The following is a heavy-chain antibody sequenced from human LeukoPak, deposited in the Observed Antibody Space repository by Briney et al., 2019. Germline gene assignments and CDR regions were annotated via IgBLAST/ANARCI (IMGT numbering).Heavy chain of an antibody. CDR3: AVDRRQGPTVTTFSPFDF. D-gene: IGHD4-17*01. CDR1: GFTFSDYN. CDR2: ISKTTRTI. J-gene: IGHJ4*02. Sequence: GGSLRLCCAASGFTFSDYNMNWVRQAPGKGLEWVSYISKTTRTIHYADSVTGRFTISRDNAKNSLYLQMSSLRVEDTAVYYCAVDRRQGPTVTTFSPFDFWGQGTLVTVSS. V-gene: IGHV3-48*04.